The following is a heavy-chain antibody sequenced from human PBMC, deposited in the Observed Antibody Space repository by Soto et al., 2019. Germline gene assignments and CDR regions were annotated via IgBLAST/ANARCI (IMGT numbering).Heavy chain of an antibody. CDR3: AKNDYYGSGSYYNLVSYFDY. D-gene: IGHD3-10*01. Sequence: GGSLRLSCAASGFTFSSYGMHWVRQAPGKGLEWVAVISYDGSNKYYADSVKGRFTISRDNSKNTLYLQMNSLRAEDTAVYYCAKNDYYGSGSYYNLVSYFDYWGQGTLVNASS. J-gene: IGHJ4*02. CDR2: ISYDGSNK. CDR1: GFTFSSYG. V-gene: IGHV3-30*18.